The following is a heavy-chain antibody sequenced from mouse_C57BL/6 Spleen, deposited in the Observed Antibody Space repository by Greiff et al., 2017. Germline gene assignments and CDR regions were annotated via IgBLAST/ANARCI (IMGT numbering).Heavy chain of an antibody. V-gene: IGHV1-55*01. CDR2: IYPGSGST. Sequence: QVHVKQPGAELVKPGASVKMSCKASGYTFTSYWITRVKQRPGQGLEWIGDIYPGSGSTNYNEKFKSKATLTVDTSSSTAYMQLSSLTSEDSAVYYCARRGGNFPWFAYWGQGTLVTVSA. J-gene: IGHJ3*01. CDR1: GYTFTSYW. CDR3: ARRGGNFPWFAY. D-gene: IGHD2-1*01.